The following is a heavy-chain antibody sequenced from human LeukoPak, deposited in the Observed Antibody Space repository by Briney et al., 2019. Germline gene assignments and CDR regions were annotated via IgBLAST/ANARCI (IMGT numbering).Heavy chain of an antibody. CDR3: AGGHSGSSAKILYYYYMDV. CDR2: VYTTGGT. D-gene: IGHD1-26*01. Sequence: PSETLSLTCVISGGSITSDFWSWIRQPAGKGLEWIGRVYTTGGTNYNPSLKSRVTISIDTAKNQISLTVRSVSAADTAIYYCAGGHSGSSAKILYYYYMDVWGKGTTVTVSS. V-gene: IGHV4-4*07. CDR1: GGSITSDF. J-gene: IGHJ6*03.